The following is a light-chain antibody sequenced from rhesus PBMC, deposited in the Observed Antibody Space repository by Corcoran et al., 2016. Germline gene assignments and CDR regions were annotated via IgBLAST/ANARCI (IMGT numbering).Light chain of an antibody. CDR1: QGISNW. CDR2: AAS. Sequence: DIQMTQSPSSLSASVGDRVTITCQASQGISNWLAWYQQKPGKAPKLLIYAASSLQSGAPSRFRGIGAGTEFTLTISSLQPEDFASDYCQQHNSKPRTFGQGTKVEIK. J-gene: IGKJ1*01. CDR3: QQHNSKPRT. V-gene: IGKV1-33*02.